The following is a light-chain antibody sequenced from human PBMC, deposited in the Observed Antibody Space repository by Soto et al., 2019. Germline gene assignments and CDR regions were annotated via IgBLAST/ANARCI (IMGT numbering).Light chain of an antibody. V-gene: IGKV1-39*01. Sequence: DIQMTQPPSSLSASVGDRVTITCRASQSISSYLNWYQQKPGKAPKLLIYAAFSLQSGVPSRFSGSGSGTDFTLTISSLQPEDFATYYCQQSYSIPFTFGPGTKVDIK. CDR1: QSISSY. J-gene: IGKJ3*01. CDR2: AAF. CDR3: QQSYSIPFT.